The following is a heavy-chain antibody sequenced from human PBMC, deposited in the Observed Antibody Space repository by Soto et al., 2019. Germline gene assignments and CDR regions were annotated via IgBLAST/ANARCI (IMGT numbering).Heavy chain of an antibody. CDR1: GYTFTRYA. CDR2: INAGNGNK. Sequence: ASVKVSWKASGYTFTRYAIHWVRQAPGQRLEWMGWINAGNGNKKYSENFQDRVTITRDTSASTAYMELSSLRSEDTAVYYCVRNIVATGYFDYWGQGTQVTVSS. CDR3: VRNIVATGYFDY. V-gene: IGHV1-3*01. J-gene: IGHJ4*02. D-gene: IGHD5-12*01.